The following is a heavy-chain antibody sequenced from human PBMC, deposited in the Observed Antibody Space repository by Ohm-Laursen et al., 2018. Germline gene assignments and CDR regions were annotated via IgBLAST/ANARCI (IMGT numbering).Heavy chain of an antibody. CDR1: GYTFTGYY. CDR2: IKSTDDTR. D-gene: IGHD3-3*01. CDR3: ARDFEWATDV. Sequence: SVKVSCKASGYTFTGYYMHWVRQAPGQGLEWMGIIKSTDDTRAYAQKFQGRVTMTKDRSTSTVYMELSSLRSDDTAVYYCARDFEWATDVWGQGTLVTASS. V-gene: IGHV1-46*01. J-gene: IGHJ6*02.